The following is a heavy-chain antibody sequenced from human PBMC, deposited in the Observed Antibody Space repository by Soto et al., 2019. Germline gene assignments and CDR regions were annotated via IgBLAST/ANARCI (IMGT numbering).Heavy chain of an antibody. CDR1: GFSLATSGVG. CDR2: IYWDDDK. CDR3: AHRVGLQGNWNGGYFDC. J-gene: IGHJ4*02. Sequence: SGPTLGNPTQTLTLTCTFSGFSLATSGVGVGWVRQPPGKALERLALIYWDDDKRYSPSLRSRLTVTKDTSRNQVVLTMTNMDPVDTATYYCAHRVGLQGNWNGGYFDCWGQGALVTVSS. V-gene: IGHV2-5*02. D-gene: IGHD1-1*01.